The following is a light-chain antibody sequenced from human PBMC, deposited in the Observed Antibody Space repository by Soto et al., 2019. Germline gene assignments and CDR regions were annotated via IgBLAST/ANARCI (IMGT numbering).Light chain of an antibody. V-gene: IGLV1-47*01. CDR2: RND. CDR3: DEWYDTVRSYV. J-gene: IGLJ1*01. Sequence: QSVLTQPSSVSGTPGQGVTISCSGRSSNIGNNYVSWFQQLPGTAPKVLTNRNDQRPSGVPDRFSGSKSGTSASLAISGLRSEDEADYYCDEWYDTVRSYVFGTGTKVTVL. CDR1: SSNIGNNY.